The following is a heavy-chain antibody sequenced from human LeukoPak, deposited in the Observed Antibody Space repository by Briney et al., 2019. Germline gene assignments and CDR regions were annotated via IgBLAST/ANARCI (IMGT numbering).Heavy chain of an antibody. Sequence: ASVKVSCKTSGYTFINYYIHWVRQAPGQGLEWMGIINPDGGSTSYAQKFRGRLTITRDTSTSTVYMEFGSLTSEDTALYYCARGLRDYGDRAGYYMDVWAKGTTVIVSS. J-gene: IGHJ6*03. V-gene: IGHV1-46*01. D-gene: IGHD4-17*01. CDR2: INPDGGST. CDR3: ARGLRDYGDRAGYYMDV. CDR1: GYTFINYY.